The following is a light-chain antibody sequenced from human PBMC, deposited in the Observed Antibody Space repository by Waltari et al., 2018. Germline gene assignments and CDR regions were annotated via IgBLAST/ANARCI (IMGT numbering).Light chain of an antibody. J-gene: IGKJ4*01. CDR3: QQYNDWLAPT. V-gene: IGKV3-15*01. CDR2: SAS. Sequence: EIVMTQSPATLSVSPGERAIPSCKASQSVSGYLAWYQQKPGQAPRLLIYSASTRVTGIPARFSGSGSGTEFTLTISSLQSEDFAVYHCQQYNDWLAPTFGGGTKVEI. CDR1: QSVSGY.